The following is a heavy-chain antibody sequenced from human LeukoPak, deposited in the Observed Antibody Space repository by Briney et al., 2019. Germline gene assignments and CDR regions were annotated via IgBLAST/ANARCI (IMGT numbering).Heavy chain of an antibody. CDR1: GYTFTNSY. CDR3: ARGTLDYYDFWSGSWFDP. V-gene: IGHV1-2*02. CDR2: INPNSGGT. Sequence: ASVKVSCKASGYTFTNSYIHWVRQAPGQGLEWMGWINPNSGGTNYAQKFQGRVTMTRDTSISTAYMELSRLRSDDTAVYYCARGTLDYYDFWSGSWFDPWGQGTLVTVSS. D-gene: IGHD3-3*01. J-gene: IGHJ5*02.